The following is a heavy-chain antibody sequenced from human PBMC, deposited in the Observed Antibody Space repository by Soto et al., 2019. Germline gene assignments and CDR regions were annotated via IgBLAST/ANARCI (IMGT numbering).Heavy chain of an antibody. CDR1: GFTFSSYA. CDR2: ISYDGSNK. CDR3: ALAYYDSSATYYYYYGMDV. V-gene: IGHV3-30-3*01. D-gene: IGHD3-22*01. Sequence: PGGSLRLSCAASGFTFSSYAMHWVRQAPGKGLEWVAVISYDGSNKYYADSVKGRFTISGDNSKNTLYLQMNSLRAEDTAVYYCALAYYDSSATYYYYYGMDVWGQGTTLTVSS. J-gene: IGHJ6*02.